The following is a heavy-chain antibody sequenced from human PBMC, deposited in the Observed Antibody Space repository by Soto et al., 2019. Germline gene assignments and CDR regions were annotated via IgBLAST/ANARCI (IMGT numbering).Heavy chain of an antibody. CDR3: ARQYSSSSPLYYYYYGMDV. D-gene: IGHD6-6*01. CDR1: GYSFTSYW. V-gene: IGHV5-51*01. J-gene: IGHJ6*02. CDR2: IYPGDSAT. Sequence: PGESLKISCKGSGYSFTSYWIGWVRQMPGKGLEWMGIIYPGDSATRYSPSFQGQVTISADKSIGTAYLQWSSLKASDTAMYYCARQYSSSSPLYYYYYGMDVWGQGTTVTVSS.